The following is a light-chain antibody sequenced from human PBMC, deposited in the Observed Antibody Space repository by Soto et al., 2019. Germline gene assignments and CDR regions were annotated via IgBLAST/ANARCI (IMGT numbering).Light chain of an antibody. CDR1: SSDVGGYNY. J-gene: IGLJ2*01. CDR2: EVS. V-gene: IGLV2-8*01. CDR3: SSYAGSNTVV. Sequence: QSALTQPPSASGSPGQSVTISCTGTSSDVGGYNYVSWYQQHPGKAPKLMIYEVSKLPSGGADRFSCSKSGNTASLTVSGLQAEDEADYYCSSYAGSNTVVFGGGTKLTVL.